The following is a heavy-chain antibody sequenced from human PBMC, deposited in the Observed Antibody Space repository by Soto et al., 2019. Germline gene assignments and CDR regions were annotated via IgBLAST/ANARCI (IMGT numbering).Heavy chain of an antibody. V-gene: IGHV1-2*02. Sequence: HVQLVQSGTEVQKPGASVRVSCMVSGYPFTTYYLHWVRQAPGQGLEWMGWIDPRSGGTVYEQKFQGRVTMTRDTSSSTVYMDLSGLTSDDTARYYCATDDYGIIPYWGQGSQVTVAS. CDR2: IDPRSGGT. CDR1: GYPFTTYY. CDR3: ATDDYGIIPY. D-gene: IGHD3-10*01. J-gene: IGHJ4*02.